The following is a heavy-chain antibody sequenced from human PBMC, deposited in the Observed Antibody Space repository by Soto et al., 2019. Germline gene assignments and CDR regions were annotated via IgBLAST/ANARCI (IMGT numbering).Heavy chain of an antibody. CDR3: AKDSGYNYGYFRWFDP. D-gene: IGHD5-18*01. Sequence: LSLTCTVSGGSISNYYWSWIRQPPGRGLEWIGHIFYSGSTNYNPALKSRVTISVDTSKSQFSLKLSSATAADTAVYYCAKDSGYNYGYFRWFDPWGQGTLVTVSS. CDR2: IFYSGST. V-gene: IGHV4-59*01. J-gene: IGHJ5*02. CDR1: GGSISNYY.